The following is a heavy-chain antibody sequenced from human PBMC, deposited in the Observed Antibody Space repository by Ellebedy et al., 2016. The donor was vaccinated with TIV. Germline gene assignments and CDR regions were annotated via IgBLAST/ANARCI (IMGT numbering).Heavy chain of an antibody. V-gene: IGHV3-23*01. CDR3: ARVKGYCAYNSCYDYFYYMDV. CDR1: GFTFKNYA. J-gene: IGHJ6*03. D-gene: IGHD2-15*01. Sequence: GGSLRLXCAASGFTFKNYAMSWVRQAPGKGLEWVSTISFSGLTTYYVDSVKGRFTISRDNSKKTLSLQMNSLRAGDTAVYYCARVKGYCAYNSCYDYFYYMDVWGKGTTVTVSS. CDR2: ISFSGLTT.